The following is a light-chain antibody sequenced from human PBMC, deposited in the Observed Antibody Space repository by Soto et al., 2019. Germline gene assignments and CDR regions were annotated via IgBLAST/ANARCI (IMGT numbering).Light chain of an antibody. CDR2: GSS. CDR1: QSVRNNY. J-gene: IGKJ2*01. V-gene: IGKV3-20*01. Sequence: EVVLTQSPGTLSLSPGERATLSCRASQSVRNNYFAWYQQKPGQAPRLLIFGSSDRATGIPDRFSGSGSGTDFTLTISRLEPEDFAVYYCQQYGSSPPYTFGQGTKREIK. CDR3: QQYGSSPPYT.